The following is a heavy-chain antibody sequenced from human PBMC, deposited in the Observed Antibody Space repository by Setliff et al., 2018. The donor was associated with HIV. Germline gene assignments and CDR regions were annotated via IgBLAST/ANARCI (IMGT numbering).Heavy chain of an antibody. J-gene: IGHJ4*02. CDR2: IYPGDYDT. Sequence: GESLKISCKGSGYSFTNYWIGWVRQMPGKGLEWMGIIYPGDYDTRYSPSFQGQVTISADKSISTAYLQWSSLKASDTAMYYCARLSGLYYYDSSGYYYGHYFDYWGQGTLVTVSS. V-gene: IGHV5-51*01. CDR1: GYSFTNYW. CDR3: ARLSGLYYYDSSGYYYGHYFDY. D-gene: IGHD3-22*01.